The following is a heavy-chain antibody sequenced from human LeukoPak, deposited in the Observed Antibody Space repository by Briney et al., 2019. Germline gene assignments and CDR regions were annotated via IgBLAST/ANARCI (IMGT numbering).Heavy chain of an antibody. D-gene: IGHD3-10*01. CDR3: ARRGPYFDY. Sequence: GGSLRLSCTASGFIFSNHGTNWVRQAPGKGLEWISYISSTSTGIYYVDSVKGRFTISRDNAKNPVYLQMNSLRAEDTAIYYCARRGPYFDYWGQGILVTVSS. V-gene: IGHV3-48*04. CDR1: GFIFSNHG. J-gene: IGHJ4*02. CDR2: ISSTSTGI.